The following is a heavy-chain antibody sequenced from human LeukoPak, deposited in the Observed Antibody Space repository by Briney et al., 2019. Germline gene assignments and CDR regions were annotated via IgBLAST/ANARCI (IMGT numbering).Heavy chain of an antibody. V-gene: IGHV3-33*08. D-gene: IGHD3-16*01. J-gene: IGHJ4*02. CDR2: IWYDGSNK. CDR1: GFTFSSYA. Sequence: PGGSLRLSCAASGFTFSSYAMSWARQAPGKGLEWVAVIWYDGSNKYYADSVKGRFTISRDNSKNTLYLQMNSLRAEDTAVYYCARDQGGYFDYWGQGTLVTVSS. CDR3: ARDQGGYFDY.